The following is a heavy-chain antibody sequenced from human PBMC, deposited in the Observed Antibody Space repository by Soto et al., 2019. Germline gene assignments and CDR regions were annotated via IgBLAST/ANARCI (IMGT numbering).Heavy chain of an antibody. Sequence: EVQLVESGGGLVQPGGSLRLSCAASGFTFSGYNMNWVRQAPGKGLEWISCIKSDSSGTWYADSVKGRFTMSRDNAKNSLYLQRNSLRDEDTAVYFCARDYNWSSDYWGQGTLVAVSS. CDR3: ARDYNWSSDY. CDR1: GFTFSGYN. V-gene: IGHV3-48*02. J-gene: IGHJ4*02. D-gene: IGHD1-1*01. CDR2: IKSDSSGT.